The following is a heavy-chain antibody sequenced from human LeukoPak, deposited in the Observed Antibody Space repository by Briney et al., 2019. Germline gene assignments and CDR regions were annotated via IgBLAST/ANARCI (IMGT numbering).Heavy chain of an antibody. D-gene: IGHD3-9*01. CDR1: GGSFSGYY. CDR3: ARLGPYDILTGYYFHYYYYMDV. V-gene: IGHV4-34*01. J-gene: IGHJ6*03. CDR2: INHSGST. Sequence: PSETLSLTCAVYGGSFSGYYWSWIRQPPGKGLEWIGEINHSGSTNYNPSLKSRVTISVDTSKNQFSLKLSSVTAADTAVYYCARLGPYDILTGYYFHYYYYMDVWGKGTTVTISS.